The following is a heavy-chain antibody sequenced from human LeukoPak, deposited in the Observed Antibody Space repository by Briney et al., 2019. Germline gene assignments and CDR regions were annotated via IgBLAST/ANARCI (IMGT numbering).Heavy chain of an antibody. CDR3: ATDLKWLVGRYFDY. Sequence: ASVKVSCKVSGYTLTELSMHWVRQAPGKGLEWMGGFDPEDGETIYAQKFQGRVTMTEDTSTDTAYMELSSLRSEDTAVNYCATDLKWLVGRYFDYWGQGTLVTVSS. CDR1: GYTLTELS. D-gene: IGHD6-19*01. V-gene: IGHV1-24*01. CDR2: FDPEDGET. J-gene: IGHJ4*02.